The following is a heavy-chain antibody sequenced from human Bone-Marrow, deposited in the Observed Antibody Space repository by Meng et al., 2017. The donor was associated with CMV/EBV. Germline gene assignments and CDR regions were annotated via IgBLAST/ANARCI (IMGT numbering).Heavy chain of an antibody. Sequence: GGPLRLSCAASGFTFSSYEMNWVRQAPGKGLEWVSYISSSGSTIYYADSVKGRFTISRDNAKNSLYLQMNSLRAEDTAVYYCARAARGAFDIWGQGTMVTVSS. CDR3: ARAARGAFDI. D-gene: IGHD1-26*01. V-gene: IGHV3-48*03. CDR1: GFTFSSYE. J-gene: IGHJ3*02. CDR2: ISSSGSTI.